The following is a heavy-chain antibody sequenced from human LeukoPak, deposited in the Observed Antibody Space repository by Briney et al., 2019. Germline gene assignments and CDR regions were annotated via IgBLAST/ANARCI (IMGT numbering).Heavy chain of an antibody. CDR1: GGSFSGYY. CDR2: INDSGST. D-gene: IGHD6-13*01. J-gene: IGHJ4*02. Sequence: SETLSLNCAVFGGSFSGYYRTWIRRPPGKGLEWIGEINDSGSTNYNPSLKSRVTISVDTSKNQFSLRLSSVTAADTAVYYCARGGGAAPGAWGQGTLVIVSS. V-gene: IGHV4-34*01. CDR3: ARGGGAAPGA.